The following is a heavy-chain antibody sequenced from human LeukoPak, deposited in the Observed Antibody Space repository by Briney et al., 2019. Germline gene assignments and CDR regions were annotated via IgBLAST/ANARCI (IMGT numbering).Heavy chain of an antibody. CDR1: GFTFSSYW. J-gene: IGHJ4*02. V-gene: IGHV3-7*01. D-gene: IGHD3-22*01. CDR2: IKQDGSEK. CDR3: ARDAGGYYYDSRGFDY. Sequence: GGSLRLSCAASGFTFSSYWMSWVRQAPGKGLEWVANIKQDGSEKNYVDSVKGRFTISRDNAKNSLYLQMNSLRAEDTAVYYCARDAGGYYYDSRGFDYWGQGTLVTVSS.